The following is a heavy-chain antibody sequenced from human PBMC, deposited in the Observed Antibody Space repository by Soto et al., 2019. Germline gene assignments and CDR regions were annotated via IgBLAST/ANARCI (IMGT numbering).Heavy chain of an antibody. J-gene: IGHJ4*02. Sequence: PSETLSLTCTVSGGSISSYYWSWIRQPPGKGLEWIGYIYYSGSTYYNPSLKSRVTISVDTSKNQFSLKLSSVTAADTAVYYCARPRGYSYGLYYFDYWGQGTLVTVSS. V-gene: IGHV4-59*08. CDR3: ARPRGYSYGLYYFDY. CDR2: IYYSGST. CDR1: GGSISSYY. D-gene: IGHD5-18*01.